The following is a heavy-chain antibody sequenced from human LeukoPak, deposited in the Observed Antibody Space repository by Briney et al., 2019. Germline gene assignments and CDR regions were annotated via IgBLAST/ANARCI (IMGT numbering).Heavy chain of an antibody. V-gene: IGHV1-3*01. CDR2: INAGNGNT. D-gene: IGHD6-13*01. CDR1: GYTFASYA. Sequence: ASVKVSCKASGYTFASYAMHWVRQAPGQRLEWMGWINAGNGNTKYSQKFQGRVAITRDTSASTAYMELSSLRSEDTAVYYCARSKKQQLIHGVSFDYWGQGTLVTVSS. CDR3: ARSKKQQLIHGVSFDY. J-gene: IGHJ4*02.